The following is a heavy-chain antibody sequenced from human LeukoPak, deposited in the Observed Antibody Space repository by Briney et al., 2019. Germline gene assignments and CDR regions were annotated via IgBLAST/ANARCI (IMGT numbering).Heavy chain of an antibody. CDR2: ISWNSGSI. CDR1: GFTFDDYA. D-gene: IGHD6-6*01. CDR3: AKDIADRPYNWFDP. Sequence: GRSLRLSCAASGFTFDDYAMPWVRQAPGKGLEWVSGISWNSGSIGYADSVKGRFIISRDNAKNSLYLQMNSLRAEDTALYYCAKDIADRPYNWFDPWVQGTLVIVNS. V-gene: IGHV3-9*01. J-gene: IGHJ5*02.